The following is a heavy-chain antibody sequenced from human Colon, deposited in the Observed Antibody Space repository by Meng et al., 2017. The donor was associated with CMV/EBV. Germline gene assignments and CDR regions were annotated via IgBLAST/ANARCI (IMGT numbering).Heavy chain of an antibody. D-gene: IGHD4-11*01. V-gene: IGHV3-74*01. CDR3: VRDVPGDIDYIFDY. CDR1: GLTLSRYW. J-gene: IGHJ4*02. CDR2: ISHDRDNA. Sequence: GESLKISCVASGLTLSRYWMHWVRQVPGEGPMWVARISHDRDNAIYADSVKGRFPASRDSTRNIVYLQMNSLRVDDTAIYFCVRDVPGDIDYIFDYWGQGAQVTVSS.